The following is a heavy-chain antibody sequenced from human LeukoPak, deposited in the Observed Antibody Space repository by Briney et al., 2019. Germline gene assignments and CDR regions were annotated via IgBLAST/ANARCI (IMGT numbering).Heavy chain of an antibody. CDR3: SRDTVAVAGTFEY. J-gene: IGHJ4*02. Sequence: SVKVSCKASVCTFSSYAMNWLRQAPAQGREGMGGVSPIFGARTYAQRFQDRVTIIADESTSTAYMHLSSLRCDRTALDYVSRDTVAVAGTFEYWGEGALVTVS. D-gene: IGHD6-19*01. CDR1: VCTFSSYA. CDR2: VSPIFGAR. V-gene: IGHV1-69*01.